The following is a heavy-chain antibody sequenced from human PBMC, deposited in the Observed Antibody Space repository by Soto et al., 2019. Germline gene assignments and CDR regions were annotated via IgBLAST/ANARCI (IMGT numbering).Heavy chain of an antibody. V-gene: IGHV3-33*08. CDR2: IWYDGSNK. J-gene: IGHJ4*02. CDR1: GFTFSSYG. D-gene: IGHD2-2*02. CDR3: ASGYCSSTSCYTGYYFDY. Sequence: GGSLRLSCAASGFTFSSYGMHWVRQAPGKGLEWVAVIWYDGSNKYYADSVKGRFTISRDNSKNTLYLQMNSLRAEDTAVYYCASGYCSSTSCYTGYYFDYWGQGTLVTVSS.